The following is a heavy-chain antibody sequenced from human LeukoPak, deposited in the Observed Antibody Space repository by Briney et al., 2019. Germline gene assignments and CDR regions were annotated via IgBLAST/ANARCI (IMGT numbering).Heavy chain of an antibody. CDR3: ARRLHYDSRGYSDY. J-gene: IGHJ4*02. CDR2: IYPGDSDT. Sequence: GESLKISCKGSGYRFTSYWIGWVRQLPGKGLEWMGIIYPGDSDTRYSPSFQGQVTISADKSISTAYLQWSSLKASDTAMYYCARRLHYDSRGYSDYWGQGTLVTVSS. D-gene: IGHD3-22*01. V-gene: IGHV5-51*01. CDR1: GYRFTSYW.